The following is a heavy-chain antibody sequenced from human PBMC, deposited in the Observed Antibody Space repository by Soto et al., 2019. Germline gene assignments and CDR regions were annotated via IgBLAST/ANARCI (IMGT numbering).Heavy chain of an antibody. CDR2: IIPFPPTT. V-gene: IGHV1-69*08. D-gene: IGHD6-13*01. Sequence: QVQLVQSGSEVQKPGSSVKVSCKASGGTFSTYTISWVRQAPGQGLEWMGRIIPFPPTTDLAKKFQGRLTITADTSTNTAYMELISLRSEDTAVYYCVIPEGSCWYWGQGTLVTVAP. CDR1: GGTFSTYT. CDR3: VIPEGSCWY. J-gene: IGHJ4*02.